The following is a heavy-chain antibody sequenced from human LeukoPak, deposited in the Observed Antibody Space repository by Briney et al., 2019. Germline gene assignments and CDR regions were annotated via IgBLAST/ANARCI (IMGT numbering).Heavy chain of an antibody. D-gene: IGHD2-2*01. J-gene: IGHJ5*02. CDR2: ISYDGSNK. V-gene: IGHV3-30*04. Sequence: PRRSLRQSCAASGFTFNNYAMHWVRQAPGKGLEWVAVISYDGSNKYYADSVKGRFTISRDDSKSTLYLQMNTLRAEDTAVYYCARDRCVSCPAWNWFDPWGQGTLVTVSP. CDR3: ARDRCVSCPAWNWFDP. CDR1: GFTFNNYA.